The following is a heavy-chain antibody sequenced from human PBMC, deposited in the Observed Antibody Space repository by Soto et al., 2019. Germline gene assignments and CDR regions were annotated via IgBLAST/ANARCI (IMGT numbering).Heavy chain of an antibody. V-gene: IGHV4-61*01. CDR1: GGSVSSGSYY. Sequence: SETLSLTCTVSGGSVSSGSYYWSWIRQPPGKGLEWIGYIYYSGSTNYNPSLKSRVTISVDTSKNQFSLKLSSVTAADTAVYYCARGPWEPQDYYFDYWGQGTMVTVYS. CDR2: IYYSGST. CDR3: ARGPWEPQDYYFDY. J-gene: IGHJ4*02. D-gene: IGHD1-26*01.